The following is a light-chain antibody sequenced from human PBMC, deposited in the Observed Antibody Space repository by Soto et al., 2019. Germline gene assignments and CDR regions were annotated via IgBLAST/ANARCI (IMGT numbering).Light chain of an antibody. Sequence: QSALTQPASVSGSPGQSITISCTGTSSDVGAYNYVSWYQQYPGKAPKLMIYHVSNRPSGVSNRFSGSKSGNSASLTISGLQGEDEADCYCNSYTTTSTYVFGTGTKVTVL. J-gene: IGLJ1*01. V-gene: IGLV2-14*01. CDR1: SSDVGAYNY. CDR2: HVS. CDR3: NSYTTTSTYV.